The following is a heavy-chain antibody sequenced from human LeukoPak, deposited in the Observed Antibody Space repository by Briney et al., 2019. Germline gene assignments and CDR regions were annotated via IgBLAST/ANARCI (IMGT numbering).Heavy chain of an antibody. CDR1: RGSVSSSTYY. J-gene: IGHJ4*02. D-gene: IGHD2-8*01. V-gene: IGHV4-39*07. CDR2: IYYTGST. Sequence: SETLSLTCTVSRGSVSSSTYYWSWVRQPPGKGLEWIASIYYTGSTYYNPSLKSRVTISLDMSKNEFFLTMSSVTAADTAVYFCTAEKNGSPHYWGQGTQVTVSS. CDR3: TAEKNGSPHY.